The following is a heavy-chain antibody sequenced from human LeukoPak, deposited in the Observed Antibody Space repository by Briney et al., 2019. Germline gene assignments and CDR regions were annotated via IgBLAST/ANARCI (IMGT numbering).Heavy chain of an antibody. V-gene: IGHV1-69*13. CDR2: IIPIFGTA. CDR3: ARGSSYYYGSGSYPKYNWFDP. Sequence: ASVKVSCKASGGTFSSYAISWVRQAPGQGLEWMGGIIPIFGTANYAQKFQGRVTITADESTSTAYMELSSLRSEDTAVYYCARGSSYYYGSGSYPKYNWFDPWGQGTLVTVSS. D-gene: IGHD3-10*01. CDR1: GGTFSSYA. J-gene: IGHJ5*02.